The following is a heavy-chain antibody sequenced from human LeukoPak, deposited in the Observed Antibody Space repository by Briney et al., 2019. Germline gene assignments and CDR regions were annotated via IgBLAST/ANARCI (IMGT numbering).Heavy chain of an antibody. CDR2: ISAYNGNT. CDR3: ARDHESVYDIFAMDV. CDR1: GYTFAIYG. J-gene: IGHJ6*03. Sequence: GASVKVSCKTSGYTFAIYGISWVRQAPGQGLEWMGWISAYNGNTNYAQKLQGRVTMTTDTSTSTAYMELRSLRSDDTAVYYCARDHESVYDIFAMDVWGKGTTVTVSS. D-gene: IGHD3-9*01. V-gene: IGHV1-18*01.